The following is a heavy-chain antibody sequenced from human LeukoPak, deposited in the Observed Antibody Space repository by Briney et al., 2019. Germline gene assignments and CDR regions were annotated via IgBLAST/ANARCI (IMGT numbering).Heavy chain of an antibody. D-gene: IGHD1-1*01. Sequence: GGSLRLSCVASGFNVSSTYMNWVRQAPGKGLEWVSLINSGGTTYYPDSVKGRFTISRDNAKNTVYLQMNSLRAEDTAVYYSATSRTFDYWGQGTLVTVSS. CDR3: ATSRTFDY. CDR2: INSGGTT. J-gene: IGHJ4*02. V-gene: IGHV3-66*01. CDR1: GFNVSSTY.